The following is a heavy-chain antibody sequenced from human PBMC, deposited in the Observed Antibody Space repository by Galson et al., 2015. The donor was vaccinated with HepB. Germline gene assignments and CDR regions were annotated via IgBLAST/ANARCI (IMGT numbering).Heavy chain of an antibody. D-gene: IGHD3-10*01. CDR3: AKDYGSGSYSPFYYMYYYMDV. J-gene: IGHJ6*03. Sequence: SLRLSCAASGFSFSSYAMNWVRQAPGKGLEWVSAISGSGVRTYYADSVKGRFTISRDNSKNTLYLQINSLRAEDTAVYYCAKDYGSGSYSPFYYMYYYMDVWGKGTTVIVSS. CDR2: ISGSGVRT. V-gene: IGHV3-23*01. CDR1: GFSFSSYA.